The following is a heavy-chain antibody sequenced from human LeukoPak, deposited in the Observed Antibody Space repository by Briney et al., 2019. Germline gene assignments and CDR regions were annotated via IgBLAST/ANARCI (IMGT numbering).Heavy chain of an antibody. CDR2: IYTSGST. J-gene: IGHJ6*03. D-gene: IGHD2-15*01. CDR1: GGSISSYY. V-gene: IGHV4-4*07. Sequence: SETLSLTCTVSGGSISSYYWSWIRQPAGKGLEWIGRIYTSGSTNYNPSLKSRVTMSVDTSKNQFSLKLSSVTAADTAVYYCARESSYCSGGSCYSGNYYMDVWGKGTTVTVSS. CDR3: ARESSYCSGGSCYSGNYYMDV.